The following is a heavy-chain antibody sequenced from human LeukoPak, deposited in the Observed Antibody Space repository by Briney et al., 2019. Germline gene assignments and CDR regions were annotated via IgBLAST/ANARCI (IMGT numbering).Heavy chain of an antibody. Sequence: SQTLSLTCTVSGASISSGSYYWSWIRQPAGKGLEWIGRIYTSGSTNYNPSLKSRVTISVDTSKNQFSLKLSSVTAADTAVYYCARTVVGVIFDYWGQGTLVTVSS. D-gene: IGHD2-15*01. CDR2: IYTSGST. CDR3: ARTVVGVIFDY. CDR1: GASISSGSYY. J-gene: IGHJ4*02. V-gene: IGHV4-61*02.